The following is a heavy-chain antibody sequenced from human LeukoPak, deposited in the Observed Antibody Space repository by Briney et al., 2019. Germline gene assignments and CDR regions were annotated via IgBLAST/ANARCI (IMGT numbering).Heavy chain of an antibody. V-gene: IGHV3-23*01. D-gene: IGHD4-17*01. CDR1: GFTFSSYA. CDR2: ISGSGGST. J-gene: IGHJ4*02. CDR3: AKSPTVTRGLEC. Sequence: GGSLRLSCAASGFTFSSYAMSWVRQAPGKGLEWVSVISGSGGSTYYGDSVKGRFTISRDNSKNTLYLQMNSLRAEDTAVYYCAKSPTVTRGLECWGQGTLVTVSS.